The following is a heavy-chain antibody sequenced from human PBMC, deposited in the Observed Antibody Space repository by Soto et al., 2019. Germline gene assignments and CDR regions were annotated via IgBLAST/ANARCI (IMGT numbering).Heavy chain of an antibody. CDR1: GGSISSGGYY. CDR3: ATTSYDSSGTAADP. Sequence: QVQLQESGPGLVKPSQTLSLTCTVSGGSISSGGYYWSWIRQHPGKGLEWIGYIYYSGSTYYNPSLKSRVTISVDPSKNQFSLKLSSVTAAATAVYSCATTSYDSSGTAADPWGQGTLVTVSS. V-gene: IGHV4-31*03. J-gene: IGHJ5*02. CDR2: IYYSGST. D-gene: IGHD3-22*01.